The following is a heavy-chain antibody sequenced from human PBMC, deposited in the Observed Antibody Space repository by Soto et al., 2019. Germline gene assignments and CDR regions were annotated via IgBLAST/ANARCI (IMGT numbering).Heavy chain of an antibody. V-gene: IGHV3-30*18. CDR1: GFTFSSYG. CDR3: AKGADSSGYYNFDY. CDR2: ISYDGSNK. Sequence: QVQLVESGGGVVQPGRSLRLSCAASGFTFSSYGMHWVRQAPGKGLEWVAVISYDGSNKYYADSVKGRFTISRDNSKNQLYLQMNSLRAEDTAVYYCAKGADSSGYYNFDYWGQGTLVTVSS. D-gene: IGHD3-22*01. J-gene: IGHJ4*02.